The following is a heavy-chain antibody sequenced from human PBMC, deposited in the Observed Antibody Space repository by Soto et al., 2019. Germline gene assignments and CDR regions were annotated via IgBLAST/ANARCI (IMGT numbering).Heavy chain of an antibody. Sequence: QVQLVQSGAEVKKPGASVKVSCKASGYTFTSYDINWVRQATGQGLEWMGWMNPNSGNTGYAQKFQGRVTRTRNTSISTAYMELSSLRSEDTAVYYGARGQVVVNEELNWCAPWGQGTLVTVAS. CDR2: MNPNSGNT. CDR3: ARGQVVVNEELNWCAP. V-gene: IGHV1-8*01. J-gene: IGHJ5*02. D-gene: IGHD3-22*01. CDR1: GYTFTSYD.